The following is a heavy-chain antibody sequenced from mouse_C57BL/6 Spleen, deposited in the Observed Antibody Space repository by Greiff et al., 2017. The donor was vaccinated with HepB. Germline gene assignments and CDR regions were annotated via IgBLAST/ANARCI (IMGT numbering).Heavy chain of an antibody. CDR1: GFSFNTYA. D-gene: IGHD1-1*01. CDR3: VRQGGSSYEEGYFDY. Sequence: EVQLVESGGGLVQPKGSLKLSCAASGFSFNTYAMNWVRQAPGKGVEWVARIRSKSNNYATYYADSVKDRFTISRDDSESMLYLQMNNLKTEDTAMYYCVRQGGSSYEEGYFDYWGQGTTLTVSS. V-gene: IGHV10-1*01. CDR2: IRSKSNNYAT. J-gene: IGHJ2*01.